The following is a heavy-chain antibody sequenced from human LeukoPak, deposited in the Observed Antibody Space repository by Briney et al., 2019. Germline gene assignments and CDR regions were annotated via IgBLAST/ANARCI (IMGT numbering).Heavy chain of an antibody. Sequence: SETLSLTCTVSGGSISSYYWSWIRQPAGKGLEWIGRIYTSGSTNYNPSLKSRVTMSVDTSKNQFSLKLSSVTAADTAVHYCARAGWGPYYYYYYYMDVWGKGTTVTVSS. V-gene: IGHV4-4*07. CDR3: ARAGWGPYYYYYYYMDV. D-gene: IGHD7-27*01. CDR2: IYTSGST. J-gene: IGHJ6*03. CDR1: GGSISSYY.